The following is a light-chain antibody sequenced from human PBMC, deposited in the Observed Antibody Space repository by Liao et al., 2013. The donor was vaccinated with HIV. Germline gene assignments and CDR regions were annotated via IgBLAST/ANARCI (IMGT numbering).Light chain of an antibody. CDR2: YDS. J-gene: IGLJ1*01. Sequence: SYELTQPPSVSVAPGKTARITCGGNNIGSKSVHWYQQKPGQAPVLVIYYDSDRPSGIPERFSGSNSGNTATLTISRVEAGDEADYYCQVWDSTSEQAVFGTGTKVTVL. CDR3: QVWDSTSEQAV. V-gene: IGLV3-21*01. CDR1: NIGSKS.